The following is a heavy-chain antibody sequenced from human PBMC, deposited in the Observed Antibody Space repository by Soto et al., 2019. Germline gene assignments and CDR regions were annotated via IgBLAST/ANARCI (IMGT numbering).Heavy chain of an antibody. V-gene: IGHV1-69*01. J-gene: IGHJ4*02. Sequence: QVQLVQSGAEVRKPGSSVKVSCKASGGTFSRHAISWVRQAPGQGLEWMVGIIPIFGTANHAQKFQGRVTIIVDESTSTVYMELSSLRSEDTAMYYCARGWGYDSNDYYYAYWGQGTLVIVSS. D-gene: IGHD3-22*01. CDR1: GGTFSRHA. CDR3: ARGWGYDSNDYYYAY. CDR2: IIPIFGTA.